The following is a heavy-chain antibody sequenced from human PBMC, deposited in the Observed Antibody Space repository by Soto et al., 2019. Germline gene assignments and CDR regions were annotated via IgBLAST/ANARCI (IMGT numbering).Heavy chain of an antibody. Sequence: LSLTCAVYGGSFSGHSWTWVRQSPGKGLEWIGDINHSGRVNYSPSLKSRVTISLDTSKNQFSLTLSAVTAADTAMYYCSTRAYDTNGYYRFDPWGQGTLVTVSS. CDR1: GGSFSGHS. J-gene: IGHJ5*01. V-gene: IGHV4-34*01. CDR2: INHSGRV. CDR3: STRAYDTNGYYRFDP. D-gene: IGHD3-22*01.